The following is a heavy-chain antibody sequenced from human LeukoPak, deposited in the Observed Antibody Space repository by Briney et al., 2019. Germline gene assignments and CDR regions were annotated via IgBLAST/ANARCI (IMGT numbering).Heavy chain of an antibody. J-gene: IGHJ6*02. CDR3: ARTFGKDYYGMVV. CDR1: SGSISSYY. CDR2: IYYSGST. D-gene: IGHD3-10*01. V-gene: IGHV4-59*08. Sequence: SETLSLTCTVSSGSISSYYWSWIRQPLGKGLEWIGYIYYSGSTNYNPSLKSRVTISVETSKNQFSLKRSSVTAACTAVYYCARTFGKDYYGMVVWGQRTRVTFSS.